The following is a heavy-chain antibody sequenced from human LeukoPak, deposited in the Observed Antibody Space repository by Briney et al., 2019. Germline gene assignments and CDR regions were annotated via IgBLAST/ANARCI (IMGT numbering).Heavy chain of an antibody. CDR1: GFTFSTSW. D-gene: IGHD6-6*01. CDR3: VRDVGISSSL. CDR2: IKDDGTKI. Sequence: GGSLRLSCATSGFTFSTSWMNWVRQAPGKGLEWVANIKDDGTKIYYLDPVKGRFTISRDNAKNSLYLQMNSLRAEDTAIYYCVRDVGISSSLWGQGTLVTVSS. V-gene: IGHV3-7*01. J-gene: IGHJ4*02.